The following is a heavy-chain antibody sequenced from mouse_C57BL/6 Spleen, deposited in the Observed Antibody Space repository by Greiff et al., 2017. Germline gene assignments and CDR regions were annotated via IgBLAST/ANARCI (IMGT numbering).Heavy chain of an antibody. D-gene: IGHD2-13*01. Sequence: VQLQQSGPELVKPGASVKLSCKASGYTFTSYDINWVKQRPGQGLEWIGWIYPRDGSTKYNEKFKGKATLTVDTYSSTAYMEFHRLTSEDSAVYFCAREGAAVTSWGEDYWGQGTTLTVSS. CDR3: AREGAAVTSWGEDY. J-gene: IGHJ2*01. V-gene: IGHV1-85*01. CDR1: GYTFTSYD. CDR2: IYPRDGST.